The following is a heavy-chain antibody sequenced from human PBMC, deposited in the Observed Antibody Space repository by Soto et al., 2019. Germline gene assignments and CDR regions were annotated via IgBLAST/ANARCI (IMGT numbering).Heavy chain of an antibody. J-gene: IGHJ5*02. CDR1: GGTFSSYA. CDR3: ARAGYNSSYHNWLDP. D-gene: IGHD6-6*01. CDR2: ILTMYGTS. Sequence: QVQLVQSGAEVKKPGSSAKVSCKASGGTFSSYAISWVRLAPGQGLEWMGGILTMYGTSNYAQRFHGRVTISADKSTSTAYMELSSLTSEDTAVYYCARAGYNSSYHNWLDPWGQGTLVTVSS. V-gene: IGHV1-69*06.